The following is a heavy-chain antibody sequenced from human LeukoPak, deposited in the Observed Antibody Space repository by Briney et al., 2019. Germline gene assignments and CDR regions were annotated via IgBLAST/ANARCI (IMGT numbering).Heavy chain of an antibody. V-gene: IGHV5-51*01. CDR1: GYSFTSYW. CDR3: ARRGGLVSAAIGDNWFDP. J-gene: IGHJ5*02. Sequence: GESLKISCKGSGYSFTSYWIGWVRQVPGKGLEWMGIIYPGDSDTRYSPSFQGQVTISADKSISTAYLQWSSLKASDTAMYYCARRGGLVSAAIGDNWFDPWGQGTLVTVSS. D-gene: IGHD2-2*02. CDR2: IYPGDSDT.